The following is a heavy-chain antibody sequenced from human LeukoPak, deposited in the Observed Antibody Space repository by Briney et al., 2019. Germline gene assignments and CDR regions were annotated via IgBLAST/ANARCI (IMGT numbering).Heavy chain of an antibody. V-gene: IGHV3-74*01. D-gene: IGHD3-3*01. CDR3: ARNAEEWLHSEDAFDI. Sequence: GGSLRLSCAASGFTFSSYWMHWVRQAPGKGLVWVSRINSDGSSTGYADSVKGRFTISRDNAKNTLYLQMNSLRAEDTAVYYCARNAEEWLHSEDAFDIWGQGTMVTVSS. CDR2: INSDGSST. J-gene: IGHJ3*02. CDR1: GFTFSSYW.